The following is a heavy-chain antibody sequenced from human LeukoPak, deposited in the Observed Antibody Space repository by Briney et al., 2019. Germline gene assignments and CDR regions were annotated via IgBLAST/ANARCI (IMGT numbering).Heavy chain of an antibody. CDR3: ARDDAFRLH. Sequence: GGSLRLSCAASGFTFSDTWMTWVRQAPGEGLEWVGRIKSRANGGTTDYAAPVKGRFTISRDNAKNTLHLEMNSLRGEDTALYYCARDDAFRLHWGQGIRVTVSS. V-gene: IGHV3-15*05. J-gene: IGHJ4*02. D-gene: IGHD2-21*02. CDR1: GFTFSDTW. CDR2: IKSRANGGTT.